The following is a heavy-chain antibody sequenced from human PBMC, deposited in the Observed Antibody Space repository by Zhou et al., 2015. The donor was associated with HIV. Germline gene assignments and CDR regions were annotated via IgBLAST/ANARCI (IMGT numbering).Heavy chain of an antibody. CDR2: IHTGNGRT. CDR3: ARDRYEDGDSQSYYYMDV. V-gene: IGHV1-3*04. D-gene: IGHD4-17*01. J-gene: IGHJ6*03. CDR1: GYTFSIYG. Sequence: QVQLVQSGAEVTKPGASVKVSCKTSGYTFSIYGVHWVRQAPGQRPEWIGWIHTGNGRTKYSQNFQGRVIITRDTSASTAYMEMSSLKSEDTAVYFCARDRYEDGDSQSYYYMDVWAKDTVTVSS.